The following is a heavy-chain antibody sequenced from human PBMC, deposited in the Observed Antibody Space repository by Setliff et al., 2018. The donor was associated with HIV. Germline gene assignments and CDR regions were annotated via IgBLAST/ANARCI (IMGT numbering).Heavy chain of an antibody. CDR3: ARERWGGASAFDI. CDR1: GLIFGDHA. J-gene: IGHJ3*02. D-gene: IGHD1-26*01. Sequence: GGSLRLSCTASGLIFGDHAMSWVRQAPGKGLEWVGFIRSKAYGGTAEYAASVEGRFTISRDDSKSIAYLKMNSLKAEDTAVYYCARERWGGASAFDIWGQGTMVTVSS. V-gene: IGHV3-49*04. CDR2: IRSKAYGGTA.